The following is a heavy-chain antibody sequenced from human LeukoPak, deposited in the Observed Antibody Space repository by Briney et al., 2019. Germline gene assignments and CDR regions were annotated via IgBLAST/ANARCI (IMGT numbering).Heavy chain of an antibody. CDR2: ISAYNGNT. D-gene: IGHD6-19*01. J-gene: IGHJ5*02. Sequence: GASVKVSCKASGYTFTSYGISWVRQAPGQGLEWMGWISAYNGNTNYAQKLQGRVTMTTDTSTSTAYMELRSLRSDDTAVYYCARGTQWLSRGGWFDPWGQGTLVTVSS. V-gene: IGHV1-18*01. CDR1: GYTFTSYG. CDR3: ARGTQWLSRGGWFDP.